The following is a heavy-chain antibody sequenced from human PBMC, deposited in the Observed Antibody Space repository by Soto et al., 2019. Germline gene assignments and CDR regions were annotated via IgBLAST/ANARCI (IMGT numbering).Heavy chain of an antibody. D-gene: IGHD4-17*01. CDR3: ARHPGYSVPTVYATHYFNS. CDR1: GGSISGTNYY. CDR2: IYYDEST. Sequence: QLQLQESGPGLVKPSETLSLTCSVSGGSISGTNYYWGWIRQPPGKGLEWIGTIYYDESTFYNPSLKSRVTISVDTSKNQFSLKLSSVTAADTAVYYCARHPGYSVPTVYATHYFNSWGQGILVTVSS. V-gene: IGHV4-39*01. J-gene: IGHJ4*02.